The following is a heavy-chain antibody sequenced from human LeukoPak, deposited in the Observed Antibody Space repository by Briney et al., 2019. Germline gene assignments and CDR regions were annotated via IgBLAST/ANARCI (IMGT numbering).Heavy chain of an antibody. CDR2: IYTSGST. CDR3: AREEVGSSWYVGRWFDP. V-gene: IGHV4-4*07. D-gene: IGHD6-13*01. J-gene: IGHJ5*02. Sequence: SETLSLTCTVSGGSISSYYWSWIRQPAGKGLEWIGRIYTSGSTNYNPSLKSRVTMSVDTSKNQFSLKLSSVTAADTAVYYCAREEVGSSWYVGRWFDPWGQGTLVTVSS. CDR1: GGSISSYY.